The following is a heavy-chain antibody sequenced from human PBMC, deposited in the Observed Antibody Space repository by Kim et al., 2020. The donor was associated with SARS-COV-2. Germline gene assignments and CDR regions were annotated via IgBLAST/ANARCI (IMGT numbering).Heavy chain of an antibody. V-gene: IGHV3-23*01. Sequence: GGSLRLSCAASGFTFSTYGMSWVRQAPGRGLEWVSYISGSGGVTHYADSVNGRFTISRDNSKNTLYLQMNSLRAEDTAAFYCAKGATGSYDYWGQGTLVTVSS. J-gene: IGHJ4*02. CDR2: ISGSGGVT. CDR3: AKGATGSYDY. D-gene: IGHD1-26*01. CDR1: GFTFSTYG.